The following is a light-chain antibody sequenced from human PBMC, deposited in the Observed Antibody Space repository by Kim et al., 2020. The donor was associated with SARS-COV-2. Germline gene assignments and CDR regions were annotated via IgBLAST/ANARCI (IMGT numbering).Light chain of an antibody. CDR3: QQTNSFPLT. CDR1: RGLSTS. Sequence: ASVGDRVTIPCRASRGLSTSLAWYQQKPGKAPKLLVYGASSLHSGVPSRFSGSGSGTDFTLTISSLQPEDFATYYCQQTNSFPLTFGGGTRVEIK. V-gene: IGKV1-12*01. J-gene: IGKJ4*01. CDR2: GAS.